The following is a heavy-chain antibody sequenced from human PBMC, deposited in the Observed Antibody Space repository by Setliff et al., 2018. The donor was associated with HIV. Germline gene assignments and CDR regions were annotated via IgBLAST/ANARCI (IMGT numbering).Heavy chain of an antibody. CDR3: ARDRYYRNYFES. CDR1: GYTFSDYY. D-gene: IGHD3-22*01. V-gene: IGHV1-46*01. CDR2: INPSGDNT. J-gene: IGHJ4*02. Sequence: ASVKVSCKASGYTFSDYYLHWVRQAPGQGLEWMGIINPSGDNTDYAQKFQDRVIMTRDTSTSTVYMELSSLTSEDTAIYYCARDRYYRNYFESWGQGTLVTVSS.